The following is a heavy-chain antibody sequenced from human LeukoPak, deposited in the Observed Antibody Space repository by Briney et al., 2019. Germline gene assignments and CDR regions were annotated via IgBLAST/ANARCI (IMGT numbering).Heavy chain of an antibody. CDR3: ARVGQTTSGWYLFRYYFDY. Sequence: GGSLRLSCAASGFTFDDYGMSWLRQAQGKGLVGVTGINWSGGSTGYAVPVKGRFTISRDNAKNSLYLQMNSLRAEDTALYSCARVGQTTSGWYLFRYYFDYWGQGTLVTVSS. J-gene: IGHJ4*02. V-gene: IGHV3-20*04. CDR1: GFTFDDYG. D-gene: IGHD6-19*01. CDR2: INWSGGST.